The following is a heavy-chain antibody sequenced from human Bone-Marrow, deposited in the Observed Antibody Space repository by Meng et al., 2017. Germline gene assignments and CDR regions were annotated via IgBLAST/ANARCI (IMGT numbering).Heavy chain of an antibody. CDR1: GFTFSSYG. D-gene: IGHD1-26*01. Sequence: GQLVEVGGGVVQPGRSLRLSCAASGFTFSSYGMHWVRQAPGKGLEWVAVIWYDGSNKYYADSVKGRFTISRDNSKNTLYLQMNSLRAEDTAVYYCARDSGGGSYYFDYWGQGTLVTVSS. CDR3: ARDSGGGSYYFDY. CDR2: IWYDGSNK. J-gene: IGHJ4*02. V-gene: IGHV3-33*01.